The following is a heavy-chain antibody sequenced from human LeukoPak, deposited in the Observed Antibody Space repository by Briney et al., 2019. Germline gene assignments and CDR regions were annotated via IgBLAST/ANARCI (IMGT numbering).Heavy chain of an antibody. V-gene: IGHV4-59*08. D-gene: IGHD3-10*01. CDR2: VFYSGSI. CDR1: GGSISSYY. CDR3: ARLTSGTHPNFDY. Sequence: SETLSLTCTVSGGSISSYYWNWIRQPPRKGLEWIGYVFYSGSINYNPSLKSRVTISIDASKNQFSLKLSSVTAADTAVYYCARLTSGTHPNFDYWGQGTLVTVSS. J-gene: IGHJ4*02.